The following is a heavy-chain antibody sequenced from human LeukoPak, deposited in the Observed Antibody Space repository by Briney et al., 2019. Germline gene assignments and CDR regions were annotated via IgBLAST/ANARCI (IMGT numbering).Heavy chain of an antibody. D-gene: IGHD6-13*01. CDR2: ITSGANT. J-gene: IGHJ4*02. Sequence: PGRSLRLSCAASGFTFSSYGMHWVRQAPGKGLEWVSGITSGANTYYADSVKGRFTISRDNSENTLNLQMNSLRAEDTAIYYCAKARAGDITAAFNYWGQGTLVTVSS. CDR3: AKARAGDITAAFNY. V-gene: IGHV3-23*01. CDR1: GFTFSSYG.